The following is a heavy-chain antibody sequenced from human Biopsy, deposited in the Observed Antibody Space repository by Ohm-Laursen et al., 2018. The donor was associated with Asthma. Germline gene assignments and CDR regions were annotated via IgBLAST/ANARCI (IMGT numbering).Heavy chain of an antibody. CDR3: AKRRGYSGHDNDY. CDR2: VSSDGRKK. D-gene: IGHD5-12*01. V-gene: IGHV3-30*18. J-gene: IGHJ4*02. CDR1: GFAFSQGG. Sequence: SLRLPCTATGFAFSQGGMHWVRQGPGKGLEWVALVSSDGRKKYYEDSVKGRFTISRGNSKNTLYLQMNSLRTEDTAVYYCAKRRGYSGHDNDYWGQGTLVIVSS.